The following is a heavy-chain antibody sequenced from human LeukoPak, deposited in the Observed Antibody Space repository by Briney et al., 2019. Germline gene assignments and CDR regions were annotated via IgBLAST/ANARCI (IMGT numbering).Heavy chain of an antibody. CDR1: GYSISCGYY. CDR3: AGYYSSIYGMDV. CDR2: IYHSGST. Sequence: SETLSLTCTVFGYSISCGYYWGCIRQPPGKGLEWIGCIYHSGSTYYRPSLKSRVTISVDTSKTQFSLKMSSVTAADTAVYFCAGYYSSIYGMDVWGQGTSVTVSS. V-gene: IGHV4-38-2*02. J-gene: IGHJ6*02. D-gene: IGHD2-2*01.